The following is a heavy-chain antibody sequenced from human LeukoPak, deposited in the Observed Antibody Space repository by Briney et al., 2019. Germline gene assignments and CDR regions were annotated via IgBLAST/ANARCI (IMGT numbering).Heavy chain of an antibody. V-gene: IGHV3-21*01. D-gene: IGHD2-2*01. J-gene: IGHJ3*02. CDR1: GFTFSDFT. Sequence: PGGSLRLSCAASGFTFSDFTINWVRQAPGKWLEWVSSISSDSSFIRSADSVKGRFAISRDDAKNSVYLQMNSLRAEDTAVYYCARSRQFVVVPAAIAFDIWGQGTVVTVSS. CDR3: ARSRQFVVVPAAIAFDI. CDR2: ISSDSSFI.